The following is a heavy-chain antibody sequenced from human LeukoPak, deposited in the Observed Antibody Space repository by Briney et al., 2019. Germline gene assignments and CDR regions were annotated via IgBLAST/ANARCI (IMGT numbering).Heavy chain of an antibody. D-gene: IGHD6-19*01. CDR2: ISYDGSNK. CDR1: GFTFSSYA. V-gene: IGHV3-30*04. J-gene: IGHJ4*02. CDR3: AESQWPKYYFDY. Sequence: PGGSLRLSCAASGFTFSSYAMHWVRQAPGKGLEWVAVISYDGSNKYYADSVKGRFTISRDNSKNTLYLQMNSLRAEDTAVYYCAESQWPKYYFDYWGQGTLVTVSS.